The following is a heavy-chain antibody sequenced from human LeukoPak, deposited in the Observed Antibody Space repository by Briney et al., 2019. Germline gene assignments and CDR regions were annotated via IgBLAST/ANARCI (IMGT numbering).Heavy chain of an antibody. Sequence: GMSLRLSCAASGFTFSSYAMHWVRQAPGKGLEWVALILYDGSNKYYADSVKGRFTISRDNSKNTLYLQMNSLRVEDTAVYYCARDRGVHIVLALDVWGKGTTVTVSS. V-gene: IGHV3-30*04. CDR3: ARDRGVHIVLALDV. CDR2: ILYDGSNK. J-gene: IGHJ6*04. CDR1: GFTFSSYA. D-gene: IGHD2-8*01.